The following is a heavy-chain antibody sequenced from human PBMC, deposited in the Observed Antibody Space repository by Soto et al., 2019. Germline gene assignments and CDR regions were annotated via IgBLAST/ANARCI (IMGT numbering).Heavy chain of an antibody. CDR1: GFIFSSYA. CDR2: ITATGFST. CDR3: AKSYSSGWYYFDY. V-gene: IGHV3-23*01. Sequence: PGGSLRLSCAASGFIFSSYAMSWVRQAPGKGLEWASSITATGFSTYYADSVKGRFTISRDNSKNMLYLQMTSLRADDTAVYYCAKSYSSGWYYFDYWGQGTLVTVSS. J-gene: IGHJ4*02. D-gene: IGHD6-19*01.